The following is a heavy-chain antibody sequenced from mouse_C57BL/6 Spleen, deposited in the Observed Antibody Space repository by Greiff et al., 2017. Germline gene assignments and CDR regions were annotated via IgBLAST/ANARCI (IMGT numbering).Heavy chain of an antibody. D-gene: IGHD2-2*01. CDR3: ARNGYYLDY. J-gene: IGHJ2*01. CDR2: IYPGDGDT. Sequence: VQLQQSGPELVKPGASVKISCTASGYAFSSSWMNWVKQRPGKGLEWIGRIYPGDGDTNYNGKFKGKATLTADKSSSTAYMQLSSLTSEDSAVYFCARNGYYLDYWGQGTTLTVSS. V-gene: IGHV1-82*01. CDR1: GYAFSSSW.